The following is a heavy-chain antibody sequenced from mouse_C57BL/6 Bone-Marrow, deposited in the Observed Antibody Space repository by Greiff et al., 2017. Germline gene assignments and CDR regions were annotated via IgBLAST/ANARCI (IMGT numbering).Heavy chain of an antibody. D-gene: IGHD2-4*01. CDR3: TRCSFPSYYDYYYWYFDV. Sequence: QVHVKQSGAELVRPGASVTLSCKASGYTFTDYEMHWVKQTPVHGLEWIGAIDPETGGTAYNQKFKGKAILTADKSSSTAYMELRSLTSEDSAVYYCTRCSFPSYYDYYYWYFDVWGTGTTVTVSS. CDR1: GYTFTDYE. V-gene: IGHV1-15*01. J-gene: IGHJ1*03. CDR2: IDPETGGT.